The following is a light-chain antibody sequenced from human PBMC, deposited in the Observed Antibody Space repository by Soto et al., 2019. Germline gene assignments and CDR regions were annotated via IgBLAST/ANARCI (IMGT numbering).Light chain of an antibody. V-gene: IGKV3-15*01. Sequence: EIVMTQSPGTLSVSPGERATLSCRASQSVSTNLAWYQQKPGQAPRLLISGASTRATGIPARFSGSGSGTEFTLTISSLQSEDFAVYYCQRYNNWPPLTFGGGTKVEIK. CDR1: QSVSTN. J-gene: IGKJ4*01. CDR2: GAS. CDR3: QRYNNWPPLT.